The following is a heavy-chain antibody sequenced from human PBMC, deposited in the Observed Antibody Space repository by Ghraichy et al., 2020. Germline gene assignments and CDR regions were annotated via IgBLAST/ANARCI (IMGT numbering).Heavy chain of an antibody. CDR1: GGSFSGYY. CDR3: ARGKYYDFWSGYYLFDY. CDR2: INHSGST. V-gene: IGHV4-34*01. Sequence: SETLSLTCAVYGGSFSGYYWSWIRQPPGKGLEWIGEINHSGSTNYNPSLKSRVTISVDTSKNQFSLKLSSVTAADTAVYYCARGKYYDFWSGYYLFDYWGQGTLVTVSS. J-gene: IGHJ4*02. D-gene: IGHD3-3*01.